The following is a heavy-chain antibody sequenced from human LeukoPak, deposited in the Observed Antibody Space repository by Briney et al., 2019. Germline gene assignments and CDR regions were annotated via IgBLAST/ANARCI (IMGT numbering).Heavy chain of an antibody. CDR2: ISYDGTNK. CDR1: GFTFSSYG. J-gene: IGHJ4*02. V-gene: IGHV3-30*18. Sequence: GGSLRLSCVASGFTFSSYGMNWVRQAPGKGLEWVAVISYDGTNKFYVDSLRDRFTISRDNSKNTPYLQMNSLIAEDTAVYYCAKDGYYGSGTYPDYWGQGTLVTVSS. CDR3: AKDGYYGSGTYPDY. D-gene: IGHD3-10*01.